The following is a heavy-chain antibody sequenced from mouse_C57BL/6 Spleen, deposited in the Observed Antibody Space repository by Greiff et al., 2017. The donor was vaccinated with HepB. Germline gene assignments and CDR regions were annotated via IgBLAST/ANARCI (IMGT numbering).Heavy chain of an antibody. J-gene: IGHJ1*03. Sequence: QVQLQQPGAELVRPGSSVKLSCKASGYTFTSYWMHWVKQRPIQGLEWIGNIDPSDSETHYNQKFKDKATLTVDKSSSTAYMQLSSLTSEDSAVYYCARSKIGNYWYFDVWGTGTTVTVSS. CDR3: ARSKIGNYWYFDV. CDR2: IDPSDSET. V-gene: IGHV1-52*01. CDR1: GYTFTSYW.